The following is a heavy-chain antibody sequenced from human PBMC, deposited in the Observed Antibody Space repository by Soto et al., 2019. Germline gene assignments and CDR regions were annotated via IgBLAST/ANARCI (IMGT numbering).Heavy chain of an antibody. V-gene: IGHV3-23*01. CDR3: AKEGVQSGFFPSFFDP. CDR2: ITGSGSTT. J-gene: IGHJ5*02. CDR1: GFTFNAFA. D-gene: IGHD3-3*01. Sequence: GGSLRLSCAASGFTFNAFAMSWVRQAPGKGLEWVSTITGSGSTTYYADSMKGRFTVSRDNSKNTLSLQMDSLRAEDTAVYYCAKEGVQSGFFPSFFDPWGQGTLVTVSS.